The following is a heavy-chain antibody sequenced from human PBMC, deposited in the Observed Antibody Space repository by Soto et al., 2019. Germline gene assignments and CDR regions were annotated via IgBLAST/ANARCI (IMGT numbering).Heavy chain of an antibody. V-gene: IGHV3-49*03. CDR1: GFTFGDYP. CDR2: IRSKAYGGTT. D-gene: IGHD3-22*01. Sequence: PGGSQRLSCPAPGFTFGDYPMSWFRQAPGKGLKWVGFIRSKAYGGTTEYAAPVKGRFTISRDDSKSIAYLQMNSLKTEDTAVYYCARSLSYYYDSSGYYLNWFDPGVRGTLVTVA. CDR3: ARSLSYYYDSSGYYLNWFDP. J-gene: IGHJ5*02.